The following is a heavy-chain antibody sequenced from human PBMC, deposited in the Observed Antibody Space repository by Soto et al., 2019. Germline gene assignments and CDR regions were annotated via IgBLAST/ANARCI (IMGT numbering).Heavy chain of an antibody. Sequence: SETLSLTCAVSGGSISTSNWWTWVRQPPGRGLEWIGEIYHSETTNYNPSLKSRVTMSVDKSKNQFSLNLNSVTAADTAVYYCARRGYYDTSGYAYNWGQGTLVTVSS. CDR2: IYHSETT. CDR1: GGSISTSNW. CDR3: ARRGYYDTSGYAYN. D-gene: IGHD3-22*01. J-gene: IGHJ4*02. V-gene: IGHV4-4*02.